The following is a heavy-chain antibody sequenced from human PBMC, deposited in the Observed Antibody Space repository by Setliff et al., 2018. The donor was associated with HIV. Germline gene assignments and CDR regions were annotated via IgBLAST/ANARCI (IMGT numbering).Heavy chain of an antibody. CDR3: ARDRASTTNYFDF. Sequence: GASVKVSCKASGGTFSSFALSWVRQAPGQGLEWMGGIIPIFGTTKYAQKFQGRVTITADEPTTTAYMELSSLRSEDTAVYYCARDRASTTNYFDFWGQGTLVTVSS. CDR1: GGTFSSFA. D-gene: IGHD1-1*01. V-gene: IGHV1-69*13. J-gene: IGHJ4*02. CDR2: IIPIFGTT.